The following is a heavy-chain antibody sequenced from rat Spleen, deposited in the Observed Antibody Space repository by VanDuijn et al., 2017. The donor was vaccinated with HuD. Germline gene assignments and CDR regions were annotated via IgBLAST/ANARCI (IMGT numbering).Heavy chain of an antibody. V-gene: IGHV5S23*01. J-gene: IGHJ3*01. D-gene: IGHD4-4*01. CDR1: GLSFSTYG. CDR3: ARLGNSGFGNWFAY. Sequence: EVQLVESGGGFIQPGRSLKLSCSASGLSFSTYGMAWVRQAPKKGLEGVAYISTDGGSTYYRDSVKGRFTISRDNAESTLSLQMDSLRSEDSATYYCARLGNSGFGNWFAYWGQGTLVTVSS. CDR2: ISTDGGST.